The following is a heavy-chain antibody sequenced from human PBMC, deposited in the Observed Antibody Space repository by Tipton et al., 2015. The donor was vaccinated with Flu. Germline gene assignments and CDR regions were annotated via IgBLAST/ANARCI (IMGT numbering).Heavy chain of an antibody. CDR3: ASHLPPGRLRDY. CDR1: GGSFSGYY. D-gene: IGHD1-1*01. V-gene: IGHV4-34*01. J-gene: IGHJ4*02. Sequence: TLSLTCAVYGGSFSGYYWSWIRQPPGKGLEWIGEINHSGSTNYNPSLKSRVTISVDTSKNQFSLRLSSVTAADTAVYYCASHLPPGRLRDYWGQGTLVTVSS. CDR2: INHSGST.